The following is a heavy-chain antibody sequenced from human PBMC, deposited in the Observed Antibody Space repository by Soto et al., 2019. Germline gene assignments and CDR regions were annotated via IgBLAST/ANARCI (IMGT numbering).Heavy chain of an antibody. Sequence: QVQLVQSGAEVKKPGASVKVSCKASGYTFTGYYMHCVRQAPGQGLEWMGWINPYSGGTNYAQKFQGCVTMTRDTSISTAYMELSRLRSDDTAVYYCAKDSSSHCGGDYWGQGTLVTVSS. CDR2: INPYSGGT. CDR1: GYTFTGYY. V-gene: IGHV1-2*04. D-gene: IGHD6-13*01. J-gene: IGHJ4*02. CDR3: AKDSSSHCGGDY.